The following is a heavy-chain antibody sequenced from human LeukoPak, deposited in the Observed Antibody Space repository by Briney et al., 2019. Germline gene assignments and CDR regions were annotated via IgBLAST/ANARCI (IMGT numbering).Heavy chain of an antibody. CDR3: AKEDSKYYDFWIPSYFDY. Sequence: PGGPLRLSCAASGFTFSSYGIHWVRQAPGKGLAWVAVISYDGSNKYYADSVKGRFTISRDNSKNTLYLQMNSLRAEDTAVYYCAKEDSKYYDFWIPSYFDYWGQGTLVTVSS. V-gene: IGHV3-30*19. J-gene: IGHJ4*02. D-gene: IGHD3-3*01. CDR2: ISYDGSNK. CDR1: GFTFSSYG.